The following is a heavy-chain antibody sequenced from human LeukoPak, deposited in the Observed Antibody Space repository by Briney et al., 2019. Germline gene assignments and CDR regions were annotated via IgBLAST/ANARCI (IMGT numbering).Heavy chain of an antibody. D-gene: IGHD2-21*02. CDR1: GFSFSSYW. V-gene: IGHV3-7*01. Sequence: GGSLRLSCAASGFSFSSYWMSWVRQAPGKGLQWVANIKDDGSEKFYVDSLKGRFTISRDNAQNSLYLQMNSLRAEDTAVYYCARDLQCGGDCHYGAFDIWGQGTMVTVSS. CDR3: ARDLQCGGDCHYGAFDI. J-gene: IGHJ3*02. CDR2: IKDDGSEK.